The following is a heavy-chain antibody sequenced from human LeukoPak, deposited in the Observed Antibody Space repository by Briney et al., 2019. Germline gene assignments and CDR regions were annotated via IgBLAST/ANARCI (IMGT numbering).Heavy chain of an antibody. D-gene: IGHD6-13*01. CDR1: GFTFSNYW. CDR3: ARGGATAAGPFDY. J-gene: IGHJ4*02. V-gene: IGHV3-7*03. Sequence: PGGSLRLSCAASGFTFSNYWMTWVRQAPGKGLEWVANIKQDGSEKFYVDSVKSRFTISRDNAKNSLYLQMNSLRAEDTAMYYCARGGATAAGPFDYWGQGTLVTVSS. CDR2: IKQDGSEK.